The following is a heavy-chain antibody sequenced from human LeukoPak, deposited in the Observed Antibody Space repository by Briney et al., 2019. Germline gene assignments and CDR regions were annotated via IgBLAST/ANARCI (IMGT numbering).Heavy chain of an antibody. CDR2: ISYDGSNK. Sequence: PGGSLRLSCAASGFTFSSYAMYWVRQAPGKGLEWVAVISYDGSNKYYADSVKGRFTISRDNSKNTVYLQMNSLRAEDTAVYYCARRNHYDSKDIDYWGQGTLVTVSS. V-gene: IGHV3-30*04. CDR1: GFTFSSYA. D-gene: IGHD3-22*01. CDR3: ARRNHYDSKDIDY. J-gene: IGHJ4*02.